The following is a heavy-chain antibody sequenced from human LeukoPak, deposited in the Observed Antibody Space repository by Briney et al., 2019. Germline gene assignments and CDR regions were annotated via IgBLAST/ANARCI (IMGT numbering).Heavy chain of an antibody. D-gene: IGHD2-15*01. J-gene: IGHJ5*02. CDR2: ISTYDGNA. CDR1: GYIFTKYG. CDR3: ARDRGLSCRGGTCSMES. V-gene: IGHV1-18*01. Sequence: ASVKVSCKSSGYIFTKYGISWVRQAHGQGLEWMGWISTYDGNANYAQQLQGRVTMTKDTSTSTAYMELRSLISDDTAVYYCARDRGLSCRGGTCSMESWGQGTLVTVSS.